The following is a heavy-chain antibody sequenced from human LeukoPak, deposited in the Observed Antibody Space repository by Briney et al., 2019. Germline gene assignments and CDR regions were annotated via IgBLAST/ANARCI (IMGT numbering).Heavy chain of an antibody. CDR3: ATGTSGSYYVGIVRPIDY. CDR1: GYTLTELP. V-gene: IGHV1-24*01. Sequence: ASVKVSCKVSGYTLTELPIHLVRQAPGKGLEWMGGFDPDDGETVYAQMFQGRVTMTEDTSSDTASMELSSLRSEDTAVYYCATGTSGSYYVGIVRPIDYWGQGTLVTVSS. J-gene: IGHJ4*02. CDR2: FDPDDGET. D-gene: IGHD1-26*01.